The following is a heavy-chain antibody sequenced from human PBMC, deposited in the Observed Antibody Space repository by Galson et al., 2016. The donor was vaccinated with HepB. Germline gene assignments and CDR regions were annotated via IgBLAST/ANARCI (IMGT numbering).Heavy chain of an antibody. Sequence: SLRLSCAASGFSFSRYSMTWVRQRPGKGLEWITFISDSGTTTNYADSVKGRFSVSRDHVANSVYLQMDSLRGEDTAFYYCARDYGSGWLSGALDVWGPGTVVIVSS. CDR2: ISDSGTTT. CDR1: GFSFSRYS. V-gene: IGHV3-48*03. D-gene: IGHD6-19*01. J-gene: IGHJ3*01. CDR3: ARDYGSGWLSGALDV.